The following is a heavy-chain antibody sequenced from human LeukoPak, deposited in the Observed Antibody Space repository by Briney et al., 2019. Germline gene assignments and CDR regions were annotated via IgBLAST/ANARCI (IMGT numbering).Heavy chain of an antibody. CDR3: ARDTTTGHFDY. J-gene: IGHJ4*02. CDR1: GFTFSSYW. V-gene: IGHV3-7*01. D-gene: IGHD4-11*01. CDR2: IKHDGGKK. Sequence: RGSLRLSCAASGFTFSSYWMSWVRQAPGKGLEWVANIKHDGGKKYYVDSVRGRFTISRDNAKNSLYLQMNSLRAEDTAVYYCARDTTTGHFDYWGRGTLVTVSS.